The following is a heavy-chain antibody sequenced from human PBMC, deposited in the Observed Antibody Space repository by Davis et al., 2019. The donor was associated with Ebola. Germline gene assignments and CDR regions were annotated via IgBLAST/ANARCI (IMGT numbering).Heavy chain of an antibody. CDR1: GFTFTSYG. D-gene: IGHD2-15*01. Sequence: PGGSLRLSCAASGFTFTSYGMHCVRQAPGKGLEWVAVISYDGSNKYYADSVKGRFTISRDNSKNPLYLQMNSLRAEDTAVYYCAKGPLDIVVVVAANYGMDVWGQGTTVTVSS. V-gene: IGHV3-30*18. CDR2: ISYDGSNK. J-gene: IGHJ6*02. CDR3: AKGPLDIVVVVAANYGMDV.